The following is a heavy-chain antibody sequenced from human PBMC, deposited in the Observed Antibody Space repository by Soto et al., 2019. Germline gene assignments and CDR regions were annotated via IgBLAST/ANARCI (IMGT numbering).Heavy chain of an antibody. D-gene: IGHD6-13*01. CDR3: AAQKRYSSSWFLGFDP. CDR2: INPSGGST. J-gene: IGHJ5*02. CDR1: GYTFTSYY. V-gene: IGHV1-46*01. Sequence: ASVKVSCKASGYTFTSYYMHWARQAPGQGLEWMGIINPSGGSTSYAQKFQGRVTMTRDTSTSTVYMELSSLRSEDTAVYYCAAQKRYSSSWFLGFDPWGQGTLVTVSS.